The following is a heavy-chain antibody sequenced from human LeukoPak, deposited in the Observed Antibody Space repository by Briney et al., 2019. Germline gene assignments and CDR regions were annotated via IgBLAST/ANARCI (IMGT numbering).Heavy chain of an antibody. V-gene: IGHV1-69*05. J-gene: IGHJ4*02. CDR2: IIPIFGTA. Sequence: GASVKVSCKASGGTFSSYAISWVRQAPGQGLEWMGGIIPIFGTANYAQKFQGRVTITTDESTSTAYMELSSLRSEDTAVYYCARVKGPNYGDYDYWGQGTLVTVSS. CDR1: GGTFSSYA. D-gene: IGHD4-17*01. CDR3: ARVKGPNYGDYDY.